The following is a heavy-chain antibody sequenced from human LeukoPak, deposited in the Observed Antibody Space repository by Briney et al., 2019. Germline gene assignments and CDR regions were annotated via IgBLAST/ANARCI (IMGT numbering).Heavy chain of an antibody. CDR3: ARGGFCSGTNCRLNYYDYMDV. J-gene: IGHJ6*03. D-gene: IGHD2-2*01. CDR2: ITGSSGYL. CDR1: GFTFSSYT. V-gene: IGHV3-21*01. Sequence: GGSLRLSCAVSGFTFSSYTMNWVRQAPGKGLEWVSSITGSSGYLYYADSLQGRFTISRDNAKNSLFLLMHSLRDEDTAVYYCARGGFCSGTNCRLNYYDYMDVWGKGTTVTVSS.